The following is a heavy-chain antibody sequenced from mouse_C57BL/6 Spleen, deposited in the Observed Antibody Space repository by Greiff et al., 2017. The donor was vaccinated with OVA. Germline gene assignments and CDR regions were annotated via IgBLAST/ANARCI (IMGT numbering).Heavy chain of an antibody. CDR2: IHPNSGST. CDR3: ARGLLHYYYAMDY. V-gene: IGHV1-64*01. CDR1: GYTFTSYW. Sequence: QVQLQQPGAELVKPGASVKLSCKASGYTFTSYWMHWVKQRPGQGLEWIGMIHPNSGSTNYNEKFKSKATLTVDKSSSTAYMQLSSLTSEDSAVYYCARGLLHYYYAMDYWGQGTSVTVSS. D-gene: IGHD2-3*01. J-gene: IGHJ4*01.